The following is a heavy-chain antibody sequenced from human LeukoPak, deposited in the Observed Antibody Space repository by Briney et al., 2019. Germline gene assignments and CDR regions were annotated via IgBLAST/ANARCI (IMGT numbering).Heavy chain of an antibody. CDR3: AKLGKAGDHHDAFDI. D-gene: IGHD7-27*01. Sequence: GGSLRLSCAASGFTFSSYALTWVRQAPGKGLKWVSSISNSGGYTYYADSVKGRFAISRDSSKNTVYLQMSSLRAEDPAVYYCAKLGKAGDHHDAFDIWGQGTMVTVSS. CDR2: ISNSGGYT. J-gene: IGHJ3*02. V-gene: IGHV3-23*01. CDR1: GFTFSSYA.